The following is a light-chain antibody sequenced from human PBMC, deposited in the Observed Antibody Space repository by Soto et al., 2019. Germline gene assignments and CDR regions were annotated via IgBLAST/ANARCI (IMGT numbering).Light chain of an antibody. Sequence: EIVLTQSPGTLSLSPGERATLSCRASQSVSSSFLAWYQQKAGQAPRLLIYGASSRATGIPDRFSGSGSGTDFTLTISRLETADSAVYYSQPYDMSPWTFGQGTKVEIK. J-gene: IGKJ1*01. V-gene: IGKV3-20*01. CDR1: QSVSSSF. CDR3: QPYDMSPWT. CDR2: GAS.